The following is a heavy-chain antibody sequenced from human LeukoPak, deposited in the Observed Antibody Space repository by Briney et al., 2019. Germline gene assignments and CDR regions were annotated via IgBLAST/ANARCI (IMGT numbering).Heavy chain of an antibody. CDR1: GYTFTSYA. D-gene: IGHD3-10*01. Sequence: ASVTVSCTASGYTFTSYAMHWVRQAPGQRLEWMGWINAGNGNTEYSQKFQGRVTITRDTSASTAYMELSSLRSEDTAVYYCARDREFIPMDVWGQGTTVTVSS. V-gene: IGHV1-3*01. CDR3: ARDREFIPMDV. J-gene: IGHJ6*02. CDR2: INAGNGNT.